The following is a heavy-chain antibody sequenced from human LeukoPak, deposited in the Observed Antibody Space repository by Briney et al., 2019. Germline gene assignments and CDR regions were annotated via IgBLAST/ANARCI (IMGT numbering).Heavy chain of an antibody. Sequence: GGSLRLSCPASGFTFDDYAMHWVRQAPGKGLEWVSGISGTGTSTYYADSVRGRFTISRDNSKNTLYLQMNSLRAEDTAVYYCAKEKIGGWYYFDYWGQGTLVTVSS. CDR3: AKEKIGGWYYFDY. CDR1: GFTFDDYA. CDR2: ISGTGTST. J-gene: IGHJ4*02. V-gene: IGHV3-23*01. D-gene: IGHD6-19*01.